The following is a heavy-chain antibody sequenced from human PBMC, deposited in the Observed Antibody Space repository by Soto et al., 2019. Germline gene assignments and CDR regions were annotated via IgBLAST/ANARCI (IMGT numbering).Heavy chain of an antibody. J-gene: IGHJ4*02. CDR1: GYIFTSYW. CDR2: IDPSNSYT. D-gene: IGHD3-3*01. V-gene: IGHV5-10-1*01. CDR3: GRHLLDFWSGVDY. Sequence: PGESLNISCKGSGYIFTSYWINLVRQMPGKGLEWMGRIDPSNSYTNYSPSFQGHVTMSVDKSISTAYLQWSSLKASDTAMYYCGRHLLDFWSGVDYWGQGTLVTVSS.